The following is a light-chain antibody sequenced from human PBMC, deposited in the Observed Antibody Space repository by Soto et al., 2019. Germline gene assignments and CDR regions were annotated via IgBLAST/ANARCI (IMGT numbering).Light chain of an antibody. Sequence: DIQMTQSPSTLSASVGDRVTITCRASQSISSWLAWYQQKPGKAPKLLIYDASSLESGVPSRFSGSESGTEFTLTISSLQPDDFATYYCQQYNSYSPATFGQGTKVEIK. CDR2: DAS. J-gene: IGKJ1*01. CDR3: QQYNSYSPAT. CDR1: QSISSW. V-gene: IGKV1-5*01.